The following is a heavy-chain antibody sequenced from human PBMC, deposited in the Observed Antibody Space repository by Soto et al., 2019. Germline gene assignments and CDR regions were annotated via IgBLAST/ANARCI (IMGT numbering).Heavy chain of an antibody. CDR2: IYYSGST. CDR1: GGSISSYY. CDR3: ARRYGGNFDY. Sequence: PSETLSLTCTVSGGSISSYYWSWFRQPPGKGLEWIGYIYYSGSTNYNPSLRSRVTISVDTSKNQFSLKLSSVTAADTAVYYCARRYGGNFDYWGQGTQVTVSS. D-gene: IGHD3-16*01. V-gene: IGHV4-59*01. J-gene: IGHJ4*02.